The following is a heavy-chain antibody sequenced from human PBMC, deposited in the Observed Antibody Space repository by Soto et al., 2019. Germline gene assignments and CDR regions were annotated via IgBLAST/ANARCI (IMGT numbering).Heavy chain of an antibody. CDR2: INHSGST. CDR3: ARGPTPPEYYFDF. Sequence: SETLSLTCAVYGGSFSGYYWSWIRQPPGKGLEWIGEINHSGSTNYNPSLKSRVTISVDTSKNQFSLKLSSVTAADTAVYYCARGPTPPEYYFDFWGQRTLVTVSS. V-gene: IGHV4-34*01. J-gene: IGHJ4*02. CDR1: GGSFSGYY.